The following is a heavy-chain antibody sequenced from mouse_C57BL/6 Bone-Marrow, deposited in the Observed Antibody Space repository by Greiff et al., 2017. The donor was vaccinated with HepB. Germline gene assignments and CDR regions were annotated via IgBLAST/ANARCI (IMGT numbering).Heavy chain of an antibody. Sequence: QVQLKQPGAELVKPGASVKLSCKASGYTFTSYWMHWVKQRPGRGLEWIGRIDPNSGGTKYNEKFKSKATLTVDKPSSAAYMQRSSLTSEDSAVYYWARKLRGVRQAWCAYWGQGTLVTVSA. V-gene: IGHV1-72*01. CDR2: IDPNSGGT. CDR1: GYTFTSYW. CDR3: ARKLRGVRQAWCAY. D-gene: IGHD2-14*01. J-gene: IGHJ3*01.